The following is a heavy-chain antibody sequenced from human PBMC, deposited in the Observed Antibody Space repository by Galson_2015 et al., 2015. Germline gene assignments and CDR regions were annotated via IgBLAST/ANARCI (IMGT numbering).Heavy chain of an antibody. CDR3: ARVVVPAAMYGEFDY. V-gene: IGHV3-30-3*01. CDR1: GFTFSSYA. Sequence: SLRLSCAASGFTFSSYAMHWVRQAPGKGLEWVAVISYDGSNKYYADSVKGRFTISRDNSKNTLYLQMNSLRAEDTAAYYCARVVVPAAMYGEFDYWGQGTLFTVSS. J-gene: IGHJ4*02. CDR2: ISYDGSNK. D-gene: IGHD2-2*01.